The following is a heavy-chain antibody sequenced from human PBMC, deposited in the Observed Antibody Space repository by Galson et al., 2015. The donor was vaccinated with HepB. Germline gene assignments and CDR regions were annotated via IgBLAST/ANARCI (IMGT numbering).Heavy chain of an antibody. Sequence: SVKVSCKASGGTFSNYGISWVRQAPGQGLEWMGGIISLLGLVNEAQKLQGRVTITADKFTGTAYMELSSLRSEDTAEYYCARELICGGDCPEGWYFDLGGRGTLVTVSS. J-gene: IGHJ2*01. CDR2: IISLLGLV. V-gene: IGHV1-69*10. D-gene: IGHD2-21*01. CDR3: ARELICGGDCPEGWYFDL. CDR1: GGTFSNYG.